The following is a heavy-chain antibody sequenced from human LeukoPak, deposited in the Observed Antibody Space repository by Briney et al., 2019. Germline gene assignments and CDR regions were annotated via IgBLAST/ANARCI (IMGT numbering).Heavy chain of an antibody. V-gene: IGHV4-39*07. Sequence: SETLSLTCTVSGGSLSITSYYWGWIRQPPGKGLEWIGEINHSGSTNYNPSLKSRVTISVDTSKNQFSLKLSSVTAADTAVYYCARAYYYDSSGYPYYYYYYGMDVWGQGTTVTVSS. J-gene: IGHJ6*02. D-gene: IGHD3-22*01. CDR3: ARAYYYDSSGYPYYYYYYGMDV. CDR1: GGSLSITSYY. CDR2: INHSGST.